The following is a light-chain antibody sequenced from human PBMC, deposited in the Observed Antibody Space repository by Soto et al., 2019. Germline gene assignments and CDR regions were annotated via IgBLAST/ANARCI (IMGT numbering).Light chain of an antibody. J-gene: IGLJ2*01. CDR3: AACDDSLNGVV. CDR2: YDD. Sequence: QSVLTQPPSVSEAPRQRGTISCSGSSSNIGNNAVNWYQQLPGKAPKLLIYYDDLLPSGVSDRFSGSKSGTSASLAISGLQSEDEADYYCAACDDSLNGVVFGGGTELTVL. CDR1: SSNIGNNA. V-gene: IGLV1-36*01.